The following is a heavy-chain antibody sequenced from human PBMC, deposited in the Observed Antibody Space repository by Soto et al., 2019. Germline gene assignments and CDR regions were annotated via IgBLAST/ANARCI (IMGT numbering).Heavy chain of an antibody. CDR2: IYYSGST. J-gene: IGHJ4*02. D-gene: IGHD3-16*01. V-gene: IGHV4-31*03. CDR3: ARDERTFGFDY. CDR1: GGSISIGGYY. Sequence: SETLSLTCTVSGGSISIGGYYWSWIRQHPGKGLEWIGYIYYSGSTYYNPSLKSRVTISVDTSKNQFSLKLSSVTAADTAVYYCARDERTFGFDYWGQGTLVTVSS.